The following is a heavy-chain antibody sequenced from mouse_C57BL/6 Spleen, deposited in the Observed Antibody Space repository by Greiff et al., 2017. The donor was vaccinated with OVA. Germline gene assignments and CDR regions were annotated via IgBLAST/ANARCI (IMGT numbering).Heavy chain of an antibody. CDR1: GYTFTDYE. D-gene: IGHD4-1*01. CDR3: TRRATGPDY. Sequence: VQLVESGAELVRPGASVTLSCKASGYTFTDYEMHWVKQTPVHGLEWIGAIDPETGGTAYNQKFKGKAILTADKSSSTAYMELRSLTSEDSAVYYCTRRATGPDYWGQGTTLTVSS. V-gene: IGHV1-15*01. J-gene: IGHJ2*01. CDR2: IDPETGGT.